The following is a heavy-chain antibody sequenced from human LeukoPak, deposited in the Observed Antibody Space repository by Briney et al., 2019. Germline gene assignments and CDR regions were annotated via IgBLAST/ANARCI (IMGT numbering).Heavy chain of an antibody. V-gene: IGHV3-30*02. Sequence: GGSLRLSCAASGFTFSSYGMHWVRQAPGKGLEWVAVIWYGGSNKYYADSVKGRFTISRDNSKNTLYLQMNSLRVEDTAVYYCAKDYQWGYCSSTSCYGVYSYMDVWGKGTTVTVSS. CDR2: IWYGGSNK. J-gene: IGHJ6*03. CDR1: GFTFSSYG. CDR3: AKDYQWGYCSSTSCYGVYSYMDV. D-gene: IGHD2-2*01.